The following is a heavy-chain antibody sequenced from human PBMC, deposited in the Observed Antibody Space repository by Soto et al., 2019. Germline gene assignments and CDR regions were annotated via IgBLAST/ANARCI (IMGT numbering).Heavy chain of an antibody. CDR3: ARVGDGYNFNWFDP. D-gene: IGHD5-12*01. CDR1: GGSISSSNW. CDR2: IYYSGST. Sequence: NPSETLSLTCAVSGGSISSSNWWSWVRQPPGKGLEWIGEIYYSGSTNYNPSLKSRVAISVDTSKNQFSLKLSSVTAADTAVYYCARVGDGYNFNWFDPWGQGTLVTVSS. J-gene: IGHJ5*02. V-gene: IGHV4-4*02.